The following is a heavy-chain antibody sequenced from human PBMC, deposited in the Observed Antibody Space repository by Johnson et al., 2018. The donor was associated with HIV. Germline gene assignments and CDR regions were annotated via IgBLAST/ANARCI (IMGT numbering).Heavy chain of an antibody. CDR1: GFTFSSYA. V-gene: IGHV3-30*04. Sequence: QMLLVESGGGVVRPGGSLRLSCAASGFTFSSYAMHWVRQAPGKGLEWVAVISYDGRNKYYADSVKGRFTISRDNSKNTQYLQMNSLRAEETAVYYCARRQGGCAFDFWGQGTMVTVSS. J-gene: IGHJ3*01. CDR2: ISYDGRNK. D-gene: IGHD3-16*01. CDR3: ARRQGGCAFDF.